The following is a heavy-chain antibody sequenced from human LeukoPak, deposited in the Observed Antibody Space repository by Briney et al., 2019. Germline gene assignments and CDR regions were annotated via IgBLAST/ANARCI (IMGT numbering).Heavy chain of an antibody. D-gene: IGHD4-11*01. Sequence: PSETLSLTCTVSGGSISSYYWSWIRQPPGKGLEWIGYIYYSGSTNYNPSLKSRVTISVDTSKNQFSLKLSSVTAADTAVYYCARGSPTTTVTRFDPWGLRTLVTVSS. J-gene: IGHJ5*02. CDR1: GGSISSYY. CDR3: ARGSPTTTVTRFDP. V-gene: IGHV4-59*01. CDR2: IYYSGST.